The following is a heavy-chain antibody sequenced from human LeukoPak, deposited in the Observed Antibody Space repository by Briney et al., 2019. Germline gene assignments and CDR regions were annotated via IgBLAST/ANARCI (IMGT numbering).Heavy chain of an antibody. J-gene: IGHJ6*02. Sequence: GGSLRLSCAASGFTFSSYSMNWVRQAPGKGLEWVSYISSSGSTIYYADSVKGRFTISRDNAKNSLYLQMNSLRAEDTAVYYCARDLPQYCSSTSCSYYGMDVWGQGTTVTVSS. CDR2: ISSSGSTI. CDR3: ARDLPQYCSSTSCSYYGMDV. D-gene: IGHD2-2*01. V-gene: IGHV3-48*04. CDR1: GFTFSSYS.